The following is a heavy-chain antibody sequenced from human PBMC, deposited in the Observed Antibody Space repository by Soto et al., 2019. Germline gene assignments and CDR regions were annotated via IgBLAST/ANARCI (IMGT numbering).Heavy chain of an antibody. V-gene: IGHV3-30-3*01. CDR2: ISYDGSNK. J-gene: IGHJ3*02. Sequence: GGSLRLSCAASGFTFSSYAMHWVRQAPGKGLEWVAVISYDGSNKYYADSVKGRFTISRDNSKNTLYLQMNSLRAEDTAVYYCARDDSSGYYPDAFDIWGQGTMVTVSS. CDR1: GFTFSSYA. CDR3: ARDDSSGYYPDAFDI. D-gene: IGHD3-22*01.